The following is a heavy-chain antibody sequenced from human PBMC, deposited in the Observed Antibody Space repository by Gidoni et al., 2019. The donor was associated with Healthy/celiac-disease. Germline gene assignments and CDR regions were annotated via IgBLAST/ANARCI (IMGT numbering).Heavy chain of an antibody. J-gene: IGHJ4*02. D-gene: IGHD3-3*01. CDR3: ARKITYYDFWSGYTGNYFDY. Sequence: QVTLKESGPVLVKPTETLTLTCTVPGFSLSNARMGVSWIRQPPGKALEWLAHIFSNDEKSYSTSLKSRLTISKDTSKSQVVLTMTNMDPVDTATYYCARKITYYDFWSGYTGNYFDYWGQGTLVTVSS. CDR2: IFSNDEK. V-gene: IGHV2-26*01. CDR1: GFSLSNARMG.